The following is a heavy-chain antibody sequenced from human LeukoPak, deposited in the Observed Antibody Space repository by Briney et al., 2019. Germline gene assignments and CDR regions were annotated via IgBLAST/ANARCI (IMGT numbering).Heavy chain of an antibody. J-gene: IGHJ6*03. D-gene: IGHD3-22*01. CDR1: GGSISSYY. Sequence: SETLSLTCTVSGGSISSYYWSWIRQPAGKGLEWIGRIYTSGSTNYNPSLKSRVTMSVDTSKNQFSLKLSSVTAADTAVYYCARVDGGYYDSSGYYYYYYYMDVWGKGTTVTISS. CDR3: ARVDGGYYDSSGYYYYYYYMDV. CDR2: IYTSGST. V-gene: IGHV4-4*07.